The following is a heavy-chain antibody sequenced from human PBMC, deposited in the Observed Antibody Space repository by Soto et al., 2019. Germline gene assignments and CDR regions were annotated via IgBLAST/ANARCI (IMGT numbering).Heavy chain of an antibody. V-gene: IGHV3-11*01. Sequence: QVQLVESGGGLVKPGGSLRLSCTVSGFTFSDFDMSWIRQAPGKGLEWISYISDSGSAIYYADSMKGRFTISRDNAKNSLFLQMNSLRAEDTAVYYCAREALYFDFWGGQSMVFDYWGQGTLVTVSS. CDR2: ISDSGSAI. J-gene: IGHJ4*02. CDR1: GFTFSDFD. D-gene: IGHD3-3*01. CDR3: AREALYFDFWGGQSMVFDY.